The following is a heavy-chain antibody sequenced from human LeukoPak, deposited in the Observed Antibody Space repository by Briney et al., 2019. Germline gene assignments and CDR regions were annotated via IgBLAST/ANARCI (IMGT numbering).Heavy chain of an antibody. Sequence: ASVKVSCKASGYTFTSYYMHWVRQAPGQGLEWMGIINPSGGSTSYAQKFQGRVTMTRDTSTSTVYMELSSLRSEDTAVYYCARASGGEDYVGFSYYWGQGTLVTVSS. D-gene: IGHD4-17*01. CDR2: INPSGGST. V-gene: IGHV1-46*01. J-gene: IGHJ4*02. CDR3: ARASGGEDYVGFSYY. CDR1: GYTFTSYY.